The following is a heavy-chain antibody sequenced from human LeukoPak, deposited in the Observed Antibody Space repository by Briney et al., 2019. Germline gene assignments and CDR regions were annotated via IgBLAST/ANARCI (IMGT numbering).Heavy chain of an antibody. CDR1: GGTFSSYA. CDR2: IIPIFGTA. D-gene: IGHD2-2*01. V-gene: IGHV1-69*13. J-gene: IGHJ6*02. Sequence: SVKVSCKASGGTFSSYAISWVRQAPGQGLEWMGGIIPIFGTANYAQKFQGRVTITADESTSTAYMELSSLRSEDTAVYYCARDAVLCSSTSCYDRGWYYYGMDVWGQGTTVTVSS. CDR3: ARDAVLCSSTSCYDRGWYYYGMDV.